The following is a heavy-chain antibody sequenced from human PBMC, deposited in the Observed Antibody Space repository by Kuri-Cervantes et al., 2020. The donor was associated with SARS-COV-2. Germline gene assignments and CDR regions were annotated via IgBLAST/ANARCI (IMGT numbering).Heavy chain of an antibody. CDR3: ARLGGGAD. J-gene: IGHJ4*02. Sequence: LSGTVSGYSISSGYYWGWIRQPPGKGLERIGSIYHSGSTYYNPSLKSRVNISVDTSKNQFSLKLSSVTAADTAVYYCARLGGGADWGQGTLVTVSS. CDR1: GYSISSGYY. V-gene: IGHV4-38-2*02. CDR2: IYHSGST. D-gene: IGHD1-26*01.